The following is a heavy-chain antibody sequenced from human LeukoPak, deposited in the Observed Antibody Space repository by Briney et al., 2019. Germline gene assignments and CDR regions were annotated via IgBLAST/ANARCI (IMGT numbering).Heavy chain of an antibody. J-gene: IGHJ6*02. CDR3: ATLGYCSSTSCYNDLYYYGMDV. Sequence: GGSLRLSCAASGFTFSSYGMHWVRQAPGKGLEWVAVISYDGSNKYYADSVKGRFTISRDNSKNTLYLQMNSLRAEDTAVCYCATLGYCSSTSCYNDLYYYGMDVWGQGTTVTVSS. V-gene: IGHV3-30*03. CDR1: GFTFSSYG. CDR2: ISYDGSNK. D-gene: IGHD2-2*02.